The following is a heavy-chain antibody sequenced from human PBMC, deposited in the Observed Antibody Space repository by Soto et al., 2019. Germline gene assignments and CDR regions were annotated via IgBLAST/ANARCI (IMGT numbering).Heavy chain of an antibody. V-gene: IGHV3-15*07. CDR3: TTDDYGDYGGIDY. D-gene: IGHD4-17*01. CDR1: GFTFSNAW. J-gene: IGHJ4*02. CDR2: IKSKTDGGTT. Sequence: GGSLRLSCAASGFTFSNAWMNWVRQAPGKGLEWVGRIKSKTDGGTTDYAAPVKGRFTISRDDSKNTLYLQMNSLKTEDTAVYYCTTDDYGDYGGIDYWGQGTLVTVSS.